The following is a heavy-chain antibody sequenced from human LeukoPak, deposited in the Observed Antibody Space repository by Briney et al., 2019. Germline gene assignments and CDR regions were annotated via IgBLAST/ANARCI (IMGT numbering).Heavy chain of an antibody. J-gene: IGHJ4*02. D-gene: IGHD5-18*01. CDR3: ARGSAMITKALFLDY. CDR1: GGSIRSYY. CDR2: IYYTGTT. V-gene: IGHV4-59*01. Sequence: PSETLSLTCTVSGGSIRSYYWSWIRQPPGKGLEWIGYIYYTGTTNYNPSLKSRATISLDTSKNQFSLKLNSVTAADKAVYYCARGSAMITKALFLDYWGQGTLVTVSS.